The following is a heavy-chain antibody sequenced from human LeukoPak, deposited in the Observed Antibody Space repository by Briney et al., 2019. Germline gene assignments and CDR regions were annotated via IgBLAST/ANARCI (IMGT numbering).Heavy chain of an antibody. CDR2: ISSSSSTI. D-gene: IGHD3-22*01. Sequence: PGGSLRLSCAASGFTFSSYSMNWVRQAPGKGLEWVSYISSSSSTIYYADSVKGRFTISRDNAKNSLYLQMNSLRDEDTAVYYCARADPGYYDSSGYYYGGATLGHWGQGTLVTVSS. CDR3: ARADPGYYDSSGYYYGGATLGH. J-gene: IGHJ4*02. V-gene: IGHV3-48*02. CDR1: GFTFSSYS.